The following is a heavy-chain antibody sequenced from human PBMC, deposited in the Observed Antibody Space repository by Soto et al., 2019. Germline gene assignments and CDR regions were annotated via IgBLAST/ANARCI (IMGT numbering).Heavy chain of an antibody. CDR2: ISYDGSNK. J-gene: IGHJ4*02. CDR3: AKDRSSGNDY. V-gene: IGHV3-30*18. D-gene: IGHD3-22*01. Sequence: PGGSLRLSCAASGFTFSSYGMHWVRQAPGKGLEWVAVISYDGSNKYYADSVKGRFTISRDNSKNTLYLQMNSLRAEDTAVYYCAKDRSSGNDYWGQGTLVTVSA. CDR1: GFTFSSYG.